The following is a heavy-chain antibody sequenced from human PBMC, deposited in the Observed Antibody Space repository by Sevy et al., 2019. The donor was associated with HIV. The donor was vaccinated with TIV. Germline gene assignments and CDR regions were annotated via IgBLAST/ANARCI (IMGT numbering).Heavy chain of an antibody. J-gene: IGHJ3*02. Sequence: GGSLRLSCAASGFTFSKYSMSWVRQPPGKGLEWVSTLSFGCGEINYADSVKGRFTISRDNAKNSLYLQMNSLRAEDTAVYYCAREGGYCSSTSCYTAHDAFDIWGQGTMVTVSS. CDR1: GFTFSKYS. CDR2: LSFGCGEI. V-gene: IGHV3-23*01. D-gene: IGHD2-2*02. CDR3: AREGGYCSSTSCYTAHDAFDI.